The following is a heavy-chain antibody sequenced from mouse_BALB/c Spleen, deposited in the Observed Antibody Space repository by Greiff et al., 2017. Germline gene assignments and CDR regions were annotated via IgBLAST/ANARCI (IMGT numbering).Heavy chain of an antibody. J-gene: IGHJ3*01. CDR2: IDTSDSYT. D-gene: IGHD2-3*01. V-gene: IGHV1-69*01. CDR1: GYTFTDYW. Sequence: VQLQQPGAELVMPGASVKMSCKASGYTFTDYWMHWVKQRPGQGLEWIGAIDTSDSYTSYNQKFKGKATLTVDESSSTAYMQLSSLTSEDSAVYYCARRSRGGYYELAYWGQGTLVTVSA. CDR3: ARRSRGGYYELAY.